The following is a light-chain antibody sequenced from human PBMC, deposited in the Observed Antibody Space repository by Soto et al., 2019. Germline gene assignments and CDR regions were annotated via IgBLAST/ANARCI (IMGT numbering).Light chain of an antibody. V-gene: IGKV3-20*01. CDR3: LQSGSYLWT. Sequence: EIVLTQSPGTLSLSPGERATLSCRASQSVRSSYLAWYQQKPGQAPRLLIYGASTRATGIPDRFSGSGSGTDFSLTIRRLQPEDFAMYYCLQSGSYLWTFGQGTKVDNK. J-gene: IGKJ1*01. CDR1: QSVRSSY. CDR2: GAS.